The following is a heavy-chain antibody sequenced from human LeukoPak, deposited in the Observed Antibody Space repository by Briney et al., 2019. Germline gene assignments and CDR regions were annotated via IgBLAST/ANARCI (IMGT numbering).Heavy chain of an antibody. D-gene: IGHD3-22*01. Sequence: GGSLRLSCAASGFTFGSYWMHWVRQAPGKGLVWVSRINSDGSSTSYADSVKGRFTISRDNAKNTLYLQMNSLRAEDTAVYYCARSPSYYYDSSGYWGAFDPWGQGTLVTVSS. V-gene: IGHV3-74*01. CDR3: ARSPSYYYDSSGYWGAFDP. CDR1: GFTFGSYW. CDR2: INSDGSST. J-gene: IGHJ5*02.